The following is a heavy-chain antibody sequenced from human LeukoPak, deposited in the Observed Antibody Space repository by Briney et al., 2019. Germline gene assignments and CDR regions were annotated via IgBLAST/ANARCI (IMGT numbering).Heavy chain of an antibody. Sequence: GSLRLSCAASGFTFSGYWMSWIRQPPGKGLEWIGYIYYSGSTNYNPSLKSRVTISVDTSKNQFSLKLSSVTAADTAVYYCAREARATSDWFDPWGQGTLVTVSS. CDR1: GFTFSGYW. CDR3: AREARATSDWFDP. D-gene: IGHD1-26*01. V-gene: IGHV4-59*01. CDR2: IYYSGST. J-gene: IGHJ5*02.